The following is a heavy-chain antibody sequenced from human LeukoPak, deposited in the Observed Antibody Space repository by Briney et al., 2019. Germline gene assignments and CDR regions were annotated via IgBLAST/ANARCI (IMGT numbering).Heavy chain of an antibody. J-gene: IGHJ4*02. CDR3: GTGDPRFDY. Sequence: GSLRLSWAAFGFSFSSFSMNWVRQVPGKGLEWVSYMSSSSSAIYYTDSVKGRFTISRDDAKSSVYLQMNSLRTEDTAVYYCGTGDPRFDYWGQGILVTVSS. CDR2: MSSSSSAI. V-gene: IGHV3-48*01. CDR1: GFSFSSFS. D-gene: IGHD7-27*01.